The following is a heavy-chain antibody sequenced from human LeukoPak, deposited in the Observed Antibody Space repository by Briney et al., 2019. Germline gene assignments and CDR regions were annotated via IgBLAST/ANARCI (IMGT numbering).Heavy chain of an antibody. Sequence: ASETLSLTCAVYGGSFNDYYWSWIRQPPGKGLEWIGEINHSGSTNYNPSLKSRVTISVDTSKNQFSLKLSSVTAADTAVYYCARGYNYYDSSGYFISGFDYWGQGTLVTVSS. CDR1: GGSFNDYY. CDR3: ARGYNYYDSSGYFISGFDY. D-gene: IGHD3-22*01. J-gene: IGHJ4*02. V-gene: IGHV4-34*01. CDR2: INHSGST.